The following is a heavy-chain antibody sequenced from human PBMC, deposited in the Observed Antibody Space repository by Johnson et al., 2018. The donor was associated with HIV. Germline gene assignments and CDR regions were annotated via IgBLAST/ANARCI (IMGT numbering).Heavy chain of an antibody. V-gene: IGHV3-66*01. CDR3: ARSGYCTTSSCTDDAFDI. Sequence: VQLVESGGALVQPGGSLRLSCAASGFTVSSNSMTWVRQAPGKGLEWVSLIYRGGSTYYADSVKGRFTIYRDKSKKTLYLKMNSLRAEDTAVYYCARSGYCTTSSCTDDAFDIWGQGTMVTVSS. J-gene: IGHJ3*02. CDR1: GFTVSSNS. D-gene: IGHD2-2*01. CDR2: IYRGGST.